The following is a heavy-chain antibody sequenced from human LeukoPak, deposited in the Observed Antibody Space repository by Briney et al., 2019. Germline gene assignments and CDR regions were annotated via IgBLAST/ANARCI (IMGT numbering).Heavy chain of an antibody. D-gene: IGHD6-13*01. CDR3: ARDQFAAAGTGFDP. J-gene: IGHJ5*02. CDR2: IYTSGST. Sequence: SETLSLTCTVSGGSISSYYWSWIRQPAGKGLEWIGRIYTSGSTNYNPSLKSRVTMSVDTCKNQFSLKLSSVTAADTAVYYCARDQFAAAGTGFDPWGQGTLVTVSS. CDR1: GGSISSYY. V-gene: IGHV4-4*07.